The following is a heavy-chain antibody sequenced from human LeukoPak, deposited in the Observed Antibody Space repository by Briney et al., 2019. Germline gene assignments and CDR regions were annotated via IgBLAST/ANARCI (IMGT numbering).Heavy chain of an antibody. J-gene: IGHJ6*02. D-gene: IGHD1-26*01. CDR2: IDNDGHGI. Sequence: PGGSLRLSCAASGFTFSGYWMHWVRQGPEKGLELVSRIDNDGHGILYADSVKGRFTTSRDNAKNTLYLQMNSLRFEDTAVYYCARRPRVGWDYYGMDVWGQGTTVTVSS. CDR3: ARRPRVGWDYYGMDV. V-gene: IGHV3-74*03. CDR1: GFTFSGYW.